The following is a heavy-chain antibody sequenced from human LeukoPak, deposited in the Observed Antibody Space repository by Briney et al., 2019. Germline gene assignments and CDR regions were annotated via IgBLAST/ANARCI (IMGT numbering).Heavy chain of an antibody. D-gene: IGHD6-19*01. CDR2: ISYHGSNK. CDR1: GFTFSSYG. V-gene: IGHV3-30*18. Sequence: PGGSLRLSCAASGFTFSSYGMHWVRQAPGKGLEWVAVISYHGSNKYYADSVKGRFTISRDNSKNTLYLQMNSLRAEDTAVYYCAKERDFQQWLVPFDYWGQGTLVTVSS. CDR3: AKERDFQQWLVPFDY. J-gene: IGHJ4*02.